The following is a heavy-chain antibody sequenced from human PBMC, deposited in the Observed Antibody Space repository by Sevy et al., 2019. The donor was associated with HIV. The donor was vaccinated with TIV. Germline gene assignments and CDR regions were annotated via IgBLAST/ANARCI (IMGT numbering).Heavy chain of an antibody. CDR1: GFTFSSYS. Sequence: GGSLRLSCAASGFTFSSYSMNWVRQAPGKGLEWVSSISSGSSYIYYADSVRGRFTVSRDNAKNSLYLQMNSLRAEDTAVYYCARGRGGYYDAFDIWGQGTMVTVSS. D-gene: IGHD1-26*01. CDR3: ARGRGGYYDAFDI. J-gene: IGHJ3*02. CDR2: ISSGSSYI. V-gene: IGHV3-21*01.